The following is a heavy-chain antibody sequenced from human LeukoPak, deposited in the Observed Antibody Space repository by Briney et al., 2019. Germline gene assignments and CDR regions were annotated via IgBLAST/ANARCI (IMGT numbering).Heavy chain of an antibody. V-gene: IGHV3-21*01. D-gene: IGHD3-22*01. CDR1: GFTFSSYS. CDR2: ISSSSSYI. J-gene: IGHJ4*02. Sequence: PGGSLRLSCAASGFTFSSYSMNWVRQAPGKGLEWVSSISSSSSYIYYADSVKGRFTISRDNAKNSLYLQMNSLRAEDTAVYYCARVGRYYDSSGYFIYFDYWGQGTLVTVSS. CDR3: ARVGRYYDSSGYFIYFDY.